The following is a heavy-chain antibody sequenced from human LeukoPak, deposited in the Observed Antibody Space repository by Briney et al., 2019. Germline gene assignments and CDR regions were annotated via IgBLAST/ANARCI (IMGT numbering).Heavy chain of an antibody. Sequence: GGSLRLSCAASGCAFSSYRMHWVRQAPGKGLVWVSHINDDGSATTYADSVKGRFTISRDNAKNTLYLQMNSLRAEDTAVYYCASSSPYYWGQGTLVTVSS. CDR3: ASSSPYY. CDR1: GCAFSSYR. J-gene: IGHJ4*01. CDR2: INDDGSAT. V-gene: IGHV3-74*01.